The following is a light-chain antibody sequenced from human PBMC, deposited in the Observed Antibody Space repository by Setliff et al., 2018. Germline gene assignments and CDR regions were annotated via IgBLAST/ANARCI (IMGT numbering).Light chain of an antibody. CDR2: EVS. Sequence: SGSPGQSVTISCTGTSSDVGGYNYVSWYQQHPGKAPKLMIYEVSKRPSGVPDRFSGSKSGNTASLTVSGLQAEDEADYYCSSYAGSNNFPYVFGTGTKVTVL. CDR1: SSDVGGYNY. V-gene: IGLV2-8*01. J-gene: IGLJ1*01. CDR3: SSYAGSNNFPYV.